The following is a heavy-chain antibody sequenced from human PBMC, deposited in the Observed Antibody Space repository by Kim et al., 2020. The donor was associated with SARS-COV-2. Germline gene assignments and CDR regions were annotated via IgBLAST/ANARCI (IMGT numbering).Heavy chain of an antibody. Sequence: ASVKVSCKASGYTFSNYAMNWVRQAPGQGLEWMGWINTNTGNPTYAQGFTGRFVFSLDTSVSTAYLQINSLKAEDTAVYYCARVQSDFGDYVGRSHYYYGVDVWGHGTTVIVPS. J-gene: IGHJ6*02. V-gene: IGHV7-4-1*02. D-gene: IGHD4-17*01. CDR2: INTNTGNP. CDR1: GYTFSNYA. CDR3: ARVQSDFGDYVGRSHYYYGVDV.